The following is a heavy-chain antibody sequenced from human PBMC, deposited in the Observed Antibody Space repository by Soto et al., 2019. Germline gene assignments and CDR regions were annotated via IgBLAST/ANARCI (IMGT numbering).Heavy chain of an antibody. CDR3: AIVTVAGTLIDYFDY. CDR2: ISAYNGNT. CDR1: GYTFTSYG. D-gene: IGHD6-19*01. J-gene: IGHJ4*02. V-gene: IGHV1-18*01. Sequence: ASVKVSCKASGYTFTSYGISWVRQAPGQGLEWMGWISAYNGNTNYAQKLQGRVTMTTDTSTSTAYMELRSLRSDDTAVYYCAIVTVAGTLIDYFDYWGQGTLVTVSS.